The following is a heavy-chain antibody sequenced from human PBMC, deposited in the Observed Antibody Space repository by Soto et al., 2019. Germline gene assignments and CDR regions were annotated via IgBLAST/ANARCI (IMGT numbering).Heavy chain of an antibody. CDR1: GFSLSTSGVG. CDR3: AHPPPPYSGRHPWFDP. D-gene: IGHD1-26*01. Sequence: QITLKESGPTLVKPTQTLTLTCTFSGFSLSTSGVGVGWIRQPPGKALEWLALIYWDDDKRYSPSLKSRLTIPPDPSKNPVVLTMTHMDPLDPATYYCAHPPPPYSGRHPWFDPWGQGTLVTVSS. CDR2: IYWDDDK. J-gene: IGHJ5*02. V-gene: IGHV2-5*02.